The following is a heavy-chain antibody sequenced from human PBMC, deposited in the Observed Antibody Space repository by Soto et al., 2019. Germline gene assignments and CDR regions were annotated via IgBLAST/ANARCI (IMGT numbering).Heavy chain of an antibody. CDR3: ARGTNSSWLDY. D-gene: IGHD6-13*01. J-gene: IGHJ4*02. CDR2: IWHDGSNK. V-gene: IGHV3-33*01. Sequence: GGSLRLSCAASGFTFNNYAMDWVLQAPGKGLEWVAVIWHDGSNKYYADSVKGRFTISRDKSRNTLYLQMNSLRVDDTAVYYCARGTNSSWLDYWGQGALVTVSS. CDR1: GFTFNNYA.